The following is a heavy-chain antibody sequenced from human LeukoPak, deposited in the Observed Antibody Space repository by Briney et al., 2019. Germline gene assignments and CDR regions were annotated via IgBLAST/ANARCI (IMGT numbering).Heavy chain of an antibody. J-gene: IGHJ3*02. Sequence: PSETLSLTCTVSGGSISSSSYYWGWIRQPPGKGLEWIGSIYYSGSTYYSPSLKSRVTISVDTSKNQFSLKLSSVTAADTAVYYCARHPRRSGWYGAFDIWGQGTMVTVSS. CDR2: IYYSGST. CDR3: ARHPRRSGWYGAFDI. CDR1: GGSISSSSYY. V-gene: IGHV4-39*01. D-gene: IGHD6-19*01.